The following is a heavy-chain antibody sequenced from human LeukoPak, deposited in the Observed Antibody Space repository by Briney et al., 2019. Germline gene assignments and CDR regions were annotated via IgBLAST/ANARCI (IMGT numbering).Heavy chain of an antibody. CDR2: ISLNSVSI. V-gene: IGHV3-9*01. J-gene: IGHJ6*02. CDR1: GFTFDDYA. Sequence: GRSLRLSCAASGFTFDDYAMHWVRQAPGKGLEWVSGISLNSVSIGYADSVKGRLTISRDNAKNSLYLQMNSLRAEDTALYYCAKDSTAAVAGMDVWGQGTTVTVSS. D-gene: IGHD6-13*01. CDR3: AKDSTAAVAGMDV.